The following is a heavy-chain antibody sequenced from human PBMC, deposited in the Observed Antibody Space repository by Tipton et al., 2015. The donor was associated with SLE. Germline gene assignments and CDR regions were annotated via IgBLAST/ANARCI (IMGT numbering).Heavy chain of an antibody. CDR1: GFTFSSYS. Sequence: QLVQSGGGLVKPGGSLRLSCAASGFTFSSYSMNWVRQAPGKGLEWIGYIYYSGSTNYNPSLKSRVTISVDTSKNQFSLKLSSVTAADTAVYYCARGSASAPTLFPLVSW. J-gene: IGHJ5*01. CDR3: ARGSASAPTLFPLVS. V-gene: IGHV4-59*01. CDR2: IYYSGST. D-gene: IGHD3-3*01.